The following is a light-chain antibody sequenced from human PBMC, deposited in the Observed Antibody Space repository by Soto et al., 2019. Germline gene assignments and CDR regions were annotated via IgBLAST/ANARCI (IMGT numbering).Light chain of an antibody. CDR2: DTS. CDR1: QSVSIK. Sequence: EIVLTQSPATLSVSPGERVTLSCRASQSVSIKLAWYQQKPGQAPRLLISDTSTRTTGMPARFSGSGFATDFTLTISRLQSEDLSVYYCQQYNRRPPYTFGQVTKLEIK. J-gene: IGKJ2*01. CDR3: QQYNRRPPYT. V-gene: IGKV3-15*01.